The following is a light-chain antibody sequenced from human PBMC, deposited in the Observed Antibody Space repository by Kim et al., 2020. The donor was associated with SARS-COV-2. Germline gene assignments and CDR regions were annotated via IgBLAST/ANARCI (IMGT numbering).Light chain of an antibody. CDR2: GAS. CDR3: QKYGSS. J-gene: IGKJ2*01. V-gene: IGKV3-20*01. Sequence: EIVLTQSPVTLSLSPGETATLSCRASQSVSSSYLAWYQQKPGQAPRLLIYGASTRATGIPDRFSGSGSGTDFTLTISRLEPEDFAVYYCQKYGSSFGQGTKLEIK. CDR1: QSVSSSY.